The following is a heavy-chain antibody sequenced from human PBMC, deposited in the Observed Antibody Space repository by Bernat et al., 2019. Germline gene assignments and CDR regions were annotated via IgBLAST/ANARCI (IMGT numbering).Heavy chain of an antibody. CDR2: ISSSGGST. V-gene: IGHV3-64*01. CDR3: AKDWYDSSGYYLDY. Sequence: EVQLVESGGGLVQPGGSLRLSCAASGFTFSTYAMYWVRQAPGKGLEYVSVISSSGGSTYYGNSVKGRFTISRDNSKNTLYLQMNSLRAEDTAVYYCAKDWYDSSGYYLDYWGQGTLVTVSS. J-gene: IGHJ4*02. D-gene: IGHD3-22*01. CDR1: GFTFSTYA.